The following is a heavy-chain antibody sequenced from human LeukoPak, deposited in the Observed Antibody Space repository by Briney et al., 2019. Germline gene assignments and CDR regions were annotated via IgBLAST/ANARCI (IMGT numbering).Heavy chain of an antibody. CDR2: INHSGST. J-gene: IGHJ4*02. D-gene: IGHD4-23*01. CDR3: AKDQGITPRPPRWYY. V-gene: IGHV4-34*01. CDR1: GGSFSGYY. Sequence: SETLSLTCAVYGGSFSGYYWSWIRQPPGKGLEWIGEINHSGSTNYNPSLKSRVTISVDTSKNQFSLKLSSVTAADTAVYYCAKDQGITPRPPRWYYWGQGTLVTVSS.